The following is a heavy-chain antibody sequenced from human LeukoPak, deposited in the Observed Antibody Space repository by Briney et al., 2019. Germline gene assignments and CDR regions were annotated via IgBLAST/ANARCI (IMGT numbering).Heavy chain of an antibody. D-gene: IGHD2-21*02. J-gene: IGHJ4*02. CDR3: TKEPLYCGGDCYGPFDY. CDR2: ISGSGGST. V-gene: IGHV3-23*01. Sequence: GGSLRLSCAASGFTFSSYAMSWVRQAPGKGLEWVSAISGSGGSTYYADSVKGRFTISRDISKNTLYLQMKSLRAEDTAVYYCTKEPLYCGGDCYGPFDYWGQGTLVTVSS. CDR1: GFTFSSYA.